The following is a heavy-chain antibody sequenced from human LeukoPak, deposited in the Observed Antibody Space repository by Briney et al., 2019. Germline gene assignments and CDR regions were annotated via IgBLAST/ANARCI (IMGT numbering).Heavy chain of an antibody. J-gene: IGHJ4*02. CDR3: ARGTGRGYGGSPFGH. Sequence: SGPTLVRPTQTLTLTCTFSGFSLRTSGVGVGWIRQPPGEALEWLAVIYWNDDKRFNPSLRHRLTITKDTSKNQVVLTLTNVDPVDTATYYCARGTGRGYGGSPFGHWGQGTLVTVSS. CDR2: IYWNDDK. V-gene: IGHV2-5*01. D-gene: IGHD3-22*01. CDR1: GFSLRTSGVG.